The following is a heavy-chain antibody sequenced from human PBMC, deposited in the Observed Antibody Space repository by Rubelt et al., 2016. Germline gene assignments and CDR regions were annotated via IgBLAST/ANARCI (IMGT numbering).Heavy chain of an antibody. CDR2: IYYSGST. CDR1: GGSIGSCSYY. J-gene: IGHJ4*02. Sequence: QLQLQESGPGLVKPSETLALTCTVSGGSIGSCSYYWGWIRQPPGKGPEWIGSIYYSGSTFYNPSLKSRVTMSGDTSKNQCSLKLSSVTAADTAMYFCARETGHPKSGLPAYFDSWGQGTLVTVSS. CDR3: ARETGHPKSGLPAYFDS. D-gene: IGHD3-10*01. V-gene: IGHV4-39*02.